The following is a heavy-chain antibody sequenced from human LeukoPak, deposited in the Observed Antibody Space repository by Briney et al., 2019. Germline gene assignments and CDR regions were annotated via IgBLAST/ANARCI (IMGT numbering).Heavy chain of an antibody. CDR1: GFTVSSNY. J-gene: IGHJ4*02. CDR2: IYSGGST. V-gene: IGHV3-53*01. CDR3: ARDPIWYDSSGQLGY. D-gene: IGHD3-22*01. Sequence: GGSLRLSCAASGFTVSSNYMSWVRQAPGKGREWVSVIYSGGSTYYADSVKGRFTISRDNSKNTLYLQMNSLRAEDTAVYYCARDPIWYDSSGQLGYWGLGTLVTVSS.